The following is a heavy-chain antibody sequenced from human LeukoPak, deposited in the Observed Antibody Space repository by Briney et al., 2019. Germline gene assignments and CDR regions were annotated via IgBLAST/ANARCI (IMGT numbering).Heavy chain of an antibody. CDR3: ARSDSSGYYKVARGEDAFDI. CDR2: IYHSGST. J-gene: IGHJ3*02. V-gene: IGHV4-38-2*02. Sequence: SETLSLTCTVSGYSLSSAYYWGWIRQPPGKGLEWIGIIYHSGSTYYNPSLKSRVTISVDTSKNQFSLKLSSVTAADTAVYYCARSDSSGYYKVARGEDAFDIWGQGTMVTVSS. CDR1: GYSLSSAYY. D-gene: IGHD3-22*01.